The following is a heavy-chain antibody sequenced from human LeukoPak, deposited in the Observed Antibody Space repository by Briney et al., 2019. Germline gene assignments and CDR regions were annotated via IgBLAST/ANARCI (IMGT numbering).Heavy chain of an antibody. J-gene: IGHJ4*02. V-gene: IGHV3-73*01. CDR3: TTLNYVWGTSRPDH. D-gene: IGHD3-16*02. CDR1: GFNFSGSA. Sequence: GGSLKLSCAASGFNFSGSAIHWVRQASGKGLEWVGRTRNKANNYATTYGASVKGRFSISRDHSKNVTYLQMDSLKTEDTAVYYCTTLNYVWGTSRPDHWGQGTLVTVSS. CDR2: TRNKANNYAT.